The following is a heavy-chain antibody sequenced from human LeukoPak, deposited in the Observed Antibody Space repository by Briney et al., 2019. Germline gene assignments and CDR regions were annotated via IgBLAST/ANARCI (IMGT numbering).Heavy chain of an antibody. D-gene: IGHD3-22*01. V-gene: IGHV3-23*01. J-gene: IGHJ3*02. CDR2: ISGSGGST. CDR3: AKCYYDSSGYYFGAFDI. Sequence: QPGGSLRLSCAASGFTFNSYAMSWVRQAPGKGLEWVSAISGSGGSTYYADSVKGRFTISRGNYKNTMYLRMNSLRAEDTAVYYCAKCYYDSSGYYFGAFDIWGQGTMVTVSS. CDR1: GFTFNSYA.